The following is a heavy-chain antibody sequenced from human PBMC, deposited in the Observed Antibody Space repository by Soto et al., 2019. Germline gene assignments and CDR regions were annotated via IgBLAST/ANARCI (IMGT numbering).Heavy chain of an antibody. CDR2: IIPFIGTP. CDR3: ARDKGAYYSHLLY. CDR1: GATFSSYA. J-gene: IGHJ4*02. V-gene: IGHV1-69*06. D-gene: IGHD3-22*01. Sequence: GASVKVSCKLSGATFSSYAMSWVRQAPGQGLEWIGGIIPFIGTPNYAQKFQGRVTITADTSTATSYMELSSLRSDDTAVYYCARDKGAYYSHLLYWGQGTLVTVSS.